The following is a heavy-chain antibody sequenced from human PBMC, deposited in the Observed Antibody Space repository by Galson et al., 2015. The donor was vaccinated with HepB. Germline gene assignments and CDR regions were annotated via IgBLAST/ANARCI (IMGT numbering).Heavy chain of an antibody. CDR1: GYTFTTYY. J-gene: IGHJ6*02. CDR3: ARDRAVSGGHSSTHIGHYGMDV. V-gene: IGHV1-46*01. CDR2: INPSGGST. Sequence: SVKVSCKASGYTFTTYYMHWVRQAPGQGLEWMRIINPSGGSTSYAQKFQGRVTMTRDTSTSTVYMELSSLKSEDTAVYYCARDRAVSGGHSSTHIGHYGMDVRGQGTTVTVSS. D-gene: IGHD6-13*01.